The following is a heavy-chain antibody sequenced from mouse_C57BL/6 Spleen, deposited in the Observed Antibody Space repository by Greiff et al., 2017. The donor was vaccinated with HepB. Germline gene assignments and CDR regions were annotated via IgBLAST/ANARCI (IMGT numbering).Heavy chain of an antibody. V-gene: IGHV2-5*01. CDR1: GFSLTSYG. J-gene: IGHJ4*01. CDR3: AKAIYYDYDEDYYAMDY. CDR2: IWRGGST. Sequence: QVQLQQSGPGLVQPSQSLSITCTVSGFSLTSYGVHWVRQSPGKGLEWLGVIWRGGSTDYNAAFMSRLSITKDNSKSQVFFKMNSLQADDTAIYYCAKAIYYDYDEDYYAMDYWGQGTSVTVSS. D-gene: IGHD2-4*01.